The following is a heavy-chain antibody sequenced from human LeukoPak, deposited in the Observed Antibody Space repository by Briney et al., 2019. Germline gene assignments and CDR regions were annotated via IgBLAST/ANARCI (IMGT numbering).Heavy chain of an antibody. D-gene: IGHD3-16*01. CDR3: ARDRGSEFGDSYYYGMDV. CDR1: GYTFTGYY. Sequence: ASVKVSCKASGYTFTGYYMHWVRQAPGQGLEWMGWINPNSGGTNYAQKFQGMVTMTRDTSISTAYMELSRLRSDDTAVYYCARDRGSEFGDSYYYGMDVWGQGTTVTVSS. V-gene: IGHV1-2*02. J-gene: IGHJ6*02. CDR2: INPNSGGT.